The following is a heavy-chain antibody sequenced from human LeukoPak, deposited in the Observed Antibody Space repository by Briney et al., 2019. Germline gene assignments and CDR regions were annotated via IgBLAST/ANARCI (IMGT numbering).Heavy chain of an antibody. Sequence: PGGSLRLSCAASGFTFDDYGMSWVRQAPGKGLEWVANIKQDGSEKYYVDSVKGRFTISRDNAKNSLYLQMNSLRAEDTAVYYCARDSGQKYCGGDCYFGLWGQGTLVTVSS. V-gene: IGHV3-7*01. CDR3: ARDSGQKYCGGDCYFGL. J-gene: IGHJ4*02. CDR1: GFTFDDYG. D-gene: IGHD2-21*02. CDR2: IKQDGSEK.